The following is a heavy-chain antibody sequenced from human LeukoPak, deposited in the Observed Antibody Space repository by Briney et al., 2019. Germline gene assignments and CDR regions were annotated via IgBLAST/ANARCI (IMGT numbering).Heavy chain of an antibody. Sequence: GGSLRLSCAASGFTFSSYWMHWVRQAPGKGLVWVSRSNSDGSSTTYADSVKGRFTISRDNAKNTLYLQMNSLRAEDTAVYYCARDKGIKRSFDIWGQGTLVTVSS. J-gene: IGHJ3*02. D-gene: IGHD5-18*01. CDR3: ARDKGIKRSFDI. CDR2: SNSDGSST. CDR1: GFTFSSYW. V-gene: IGHV3-74*01.